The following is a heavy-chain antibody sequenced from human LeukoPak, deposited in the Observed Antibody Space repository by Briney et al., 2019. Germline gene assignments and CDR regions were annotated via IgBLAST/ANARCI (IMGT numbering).Heavy chain of an antibody. CDR2: INPSGGRT. V-gene: IGHV1-46*01. J-gene: IGHJ4*02. D-gene: IGHD6-6*01. Sequence: ASVKVSCKASGYTFINYYMYWVRQAPGQGLEWMGIINPSGGRTNYAQKFQGRVTMTRDTSTSTVYMELSSLRSEDTAVYYCARDDYSRSMSEFDYWGQGTLVTVSS. CDR1: GYTFINYY. CDR3: ARDDYSRSMSEFDY.